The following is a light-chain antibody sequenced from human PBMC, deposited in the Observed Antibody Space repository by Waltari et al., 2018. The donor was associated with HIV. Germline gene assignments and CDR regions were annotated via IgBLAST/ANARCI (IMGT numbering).Light chain of an antibody. CDR1: TSAAGVYNS. Sequence: SALIQPRSVSGYPGLSFTIPGTGPTSAAGVYNSVSCYQQHPGKAPKLMLYDVSNRPSGVPDRFSGSKSGNTASLTISGLQAEDEADYYCCSYAGSYTWVFGGGTKLTVL. CDR2: DVS. CDR3: CSYAGSYTWV. J-gene: IGLJ3*02. V-gene: IGLV2-11*01.